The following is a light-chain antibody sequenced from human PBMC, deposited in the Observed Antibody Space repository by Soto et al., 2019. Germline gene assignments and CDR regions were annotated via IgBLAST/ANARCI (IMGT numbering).Light chain of an antibody. CDR2: AAS. V-gene: IGKV1-27*01. CDR1: QDISNH. Sequence: DIQMTQSPSSLSASLGERATLTCRASQDISNHVAWYQHKPGQVPKLLIYAASTLQSGVPARFSGGGFGTDFTLTISSLRPEDVADYYCQRYHSSLLTFGPGTKVDLK. CDR3: QRYHSSLLT. J-gene: IGKJ3*01.